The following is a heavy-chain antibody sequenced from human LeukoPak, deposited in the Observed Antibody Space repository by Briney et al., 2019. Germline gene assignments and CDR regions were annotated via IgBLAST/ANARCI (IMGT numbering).Heavy chain of an antibody. CDR2: IYYSGST. J-gene: IGHJ4*02. Sequence: KPSETLSLTCTVSGGSISSYYWSWIRQPPGKGLEWIGYIYYSGSTNYNPSLKSRVTISVDTSKNQFSLKLSSVTAADTAVYYCARHSYGGNEEAFDYWGQGTLVTVSS. CDR3: ARHSYGGNEEAFDY. CDR1: GGSISSYY. D-gene: IGHD4-23*01. V-gene: IGHV4-59*08.